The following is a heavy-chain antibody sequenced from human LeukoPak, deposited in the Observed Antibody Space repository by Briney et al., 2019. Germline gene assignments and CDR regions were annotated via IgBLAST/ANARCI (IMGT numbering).Heavy chain of an antibody. D-gene: IGHD1-14*01. Sequence: SQTLSLTCSLSGGSFDSKSSSWIRPPPGEGLEWIGYIYTSGSTNFTPSLRSRVAMSIDTSKNQFSLKVYSVTAADTAVYYCANYIRNLHLYMDVWGKETTVIVSS. J-gene: IGHJ6*03. CDR2: IYTSGST. CDR1: GGSFDSKS. CDR3: ANYIRNLHLYMDV. V-gene: IGHV4-4*09.